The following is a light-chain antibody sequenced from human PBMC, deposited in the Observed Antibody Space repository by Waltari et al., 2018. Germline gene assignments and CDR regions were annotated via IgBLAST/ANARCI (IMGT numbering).Light chain of an antibody. V-gene: IGKV1-NL1*01. J-gene: IGKJ4*01. Sequence: DIQMTQSLSSLSASVGDRVTITCRARQDISKSLAWYQQKPGKAPKLLLYAASRLESGVPSRFSGSGSGTDYTLTISSLQPEDFATYYCQQYYSTPPPTFGGGTKVEIK. CDR2: AAS. CDR3: QQYYSTPPPT. CDR1: QDISKS.